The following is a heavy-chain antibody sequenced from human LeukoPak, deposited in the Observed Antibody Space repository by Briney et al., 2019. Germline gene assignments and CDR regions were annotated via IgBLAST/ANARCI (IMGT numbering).Heavy chain of an antibody. V-gene: IGHV3-20*04. J-gene: IGHJ4*02. CDR3: ARDGAPDAHCSSSSCAIR. D-gene: IGHD2-2*01. Sequence: GGSLRLSCAASGFTFDDYGMSWVRQAPGKGLGWVSGINWNGGSTGYADSVKGRFTISRDNAKNSLYLQMNSLRVEDTAVYYCARDGAPDAHCSSSSCAIRWGQGTLVTVSS. CDR1: GFTFDDYG. CDR2: INWNGGST.